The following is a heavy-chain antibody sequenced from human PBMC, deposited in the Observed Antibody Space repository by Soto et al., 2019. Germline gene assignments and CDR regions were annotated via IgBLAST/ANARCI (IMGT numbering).Heavy chain of an antibody. CDR1: GGSISSYY. J-gene: IGHJ4*02. CDR3: AKRDILTGYLDY. CDR2: IYYSGST. Sequence: SETLSLTCTVSGGSISSYYWSWIRQPPGKGLEWIGYIYYSGSTNYNPSLKSRVTISVDTSKNQFSLKLRSVTAADTAVYYCAKRDILTGYLDYWGRGTLVTVSS. V-gene: IGHV4-59*12. D-gene: IGHD3-9*01.